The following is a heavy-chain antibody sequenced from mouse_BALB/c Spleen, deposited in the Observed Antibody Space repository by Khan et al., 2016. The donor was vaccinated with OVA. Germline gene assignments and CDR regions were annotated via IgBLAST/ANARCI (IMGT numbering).Heavy chain of an antibody. J-gene: IGHJ3*01. CDR2: INPHNDGT. D-gene: IGHD4-1*01. Sequence: VRLQQSGPELVKPGASVKMSCKASGYTFTNYVTHWVKQKPGQGLEWIGYINPHNDGTRFHEKFKGKATLTSDKSSSTAYMELSSLTSEDSAVYYCAREASNWDFSCAYWGQGTLVTVSA. V-gene: IGHV1S136*01. CDR3: AREASNWDFSCAY. CDR1: GYTFTNYV.